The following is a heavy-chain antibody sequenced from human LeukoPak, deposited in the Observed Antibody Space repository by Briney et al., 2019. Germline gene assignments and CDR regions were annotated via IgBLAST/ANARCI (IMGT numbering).Heavy chain of an antibody. D-gene: IGHD2-2*01. J-gene: IGHJ4*02. CDR3: ARDGTSTDDY. CDR1: GYTFSNFG. Sequence: ASVRVSCKTSGYTFSNFGINWVRQAPGQGLEGMGWISGNNDNPNYGQKFQGRFTGTTDSSTSTAYMELRNLTFDDTAVYYCARDGTSTDDYWGQGTLVTVSS. V-gene: IGHV1-18*01. CDR2: ISGNNDNP.